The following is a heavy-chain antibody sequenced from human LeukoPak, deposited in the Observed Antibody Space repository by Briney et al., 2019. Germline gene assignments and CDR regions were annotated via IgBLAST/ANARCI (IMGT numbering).Heavy chain of an antibody. J-gene: IGHJ4*02. D-gene: IGHD6-13*01. CDR3: ARTAYSSSWLVFDY. CDR2: IYYSGST. CDR1: DGSINSYY. V-gene: IGHV4-59*01. Sequence: SETLSLTCSVSDGSINSYYWNWIRRPPGKGLEWIGYIYYSGSTNYNPSLKSRVTISVDTSKNQFSLKLSSVTAADTAVYYCARTAYSSSWLVFDYWGQGTLVTVSS.